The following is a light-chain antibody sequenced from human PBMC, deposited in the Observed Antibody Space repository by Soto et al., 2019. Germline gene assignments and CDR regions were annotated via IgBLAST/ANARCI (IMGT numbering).Light chain of an antibody. Sequence: DIQLTQSPSTLSASVGDRVTITCRARQSISSRLAWFQQKPGKAPKLLIYDASSLESGVPQRFSGSGSGTEFTLTISSLQTDDFSTYYCQQYHSYWTFGQGTKVDIK. CDR1: QSISSR. J-gene: IGKJ1*01. V-gene: IGKV1-5*01. CDR3: QQYHSYWT. CDR2: DAS.